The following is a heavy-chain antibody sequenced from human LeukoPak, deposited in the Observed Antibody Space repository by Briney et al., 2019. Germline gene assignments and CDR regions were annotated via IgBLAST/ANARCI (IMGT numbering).Heavy chain of an antibody. CDR1: GGSISSSSYY. CDR2: IYYSGST. CDR3: TRNIATRPYYHGLDV. D-gene: IGHD6-6*01. Sequence: SETLSLTCTVSGGSISSSSYYWAWIRQPPGKGLEWIGSIYYSGSTYYNPSLKSRVTISVDTSKNQFSLKLTSVTASDTGLYYCTRNIATRPYYHGLDVWGQGTTVTVSS. V-gene: IGHV4-39*01. J-gene: IGHJ6*02.